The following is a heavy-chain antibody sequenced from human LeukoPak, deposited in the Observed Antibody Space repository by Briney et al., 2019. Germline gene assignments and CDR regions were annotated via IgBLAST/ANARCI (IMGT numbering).Heavy chain of an antibody. J-gene: IGHJ4*02. V-gene: IGHV3-30*18. D-gene: IGHD3-10*01. Sequence: GGSLRLSCAASGFTFSSYGMHWVRQAPGKGLEWVAVISYDGSNKYYADSVKGRFTISRDNSKNTLYLQMNSLRAEDTAVYYCAKTPYPGSGSYEGYWGQGTLVTVSS. CDR2: ISYDGSNK. CDR1: GFTFSSYG. CDR3: AKTPYPGSGSYEGY.